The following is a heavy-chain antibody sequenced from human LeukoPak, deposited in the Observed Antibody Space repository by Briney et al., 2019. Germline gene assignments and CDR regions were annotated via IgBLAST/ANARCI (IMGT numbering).Heavy chain of an antibody. V-gene: IGHV3-23*01. J-gene: IGHJ4*02. CDR1: GFTFSSYA. CDR3: AKDGVAVPFDY. CDR2: IGASGGST. D-gene: IGHD6-19*01. Sequence: PAGGSLRLSCATSGFTFSSYAMSWVRQAPGKGLEWVSGIGASGGSTYYADSVKGRFTISRDNSKNTLYLQMNSLRAEDTAVYYCAKDGVAVPFDYWGQGTLVTVSS.